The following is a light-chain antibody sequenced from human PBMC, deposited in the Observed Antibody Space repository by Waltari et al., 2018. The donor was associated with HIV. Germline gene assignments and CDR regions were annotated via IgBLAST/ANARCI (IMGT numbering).Light chain of an antibody. CDR2: EVS. V-gene: IGLV2-14*01. J-gene: IGLJ2*01. Sequence: QSALTQPASVSGSPGPSITISCPGTSSDVGSYHHVPWYQQHPDKAPKLMIYEVSNRPSGVSNRFSGSKSGNTASLTISGLQAEDEADYYCSSYTTTRTLVFGGGTKLTVL. CDR1: SSDVGSYHH. CDR3: SSYTTTRTLV.